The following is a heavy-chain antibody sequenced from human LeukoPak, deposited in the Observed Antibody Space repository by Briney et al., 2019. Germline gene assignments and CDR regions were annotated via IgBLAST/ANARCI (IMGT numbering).Heavy chain of an antibody. J-gene: IGHJ4*02. CDR3: ARRIRSFNSLGGYYFDY. V-gene: IGHV3-11*04. D-gene: IGHD2/OR15-2a*01. CDR1: GFTFRNYA. CDR2: ISSSGSTI. Sequence: GGSLRLSCAGSGFTFRNYAMSWVRQAPGKGLEWVSYISSSGSTIYYADSVKGRFTISRDNAKNSLYLQMNSLRAEDTAVYYCARRIRSFNSLGGYYFDYWGQGTLVTVSS.